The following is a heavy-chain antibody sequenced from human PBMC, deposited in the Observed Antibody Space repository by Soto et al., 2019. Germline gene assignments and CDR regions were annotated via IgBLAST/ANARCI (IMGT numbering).Heavy chain of an antibody. J-gene: IGHJ4*02. CDR1: GGSISSGGYY. D-gene: IGHD6-19*01. CDR2: IYYSGGT. V-gene: IGHV4-31*03. Sequence: SETLSLTCTVSGGSISSGGYYWSWIRQHPGKGLEWIGYIYYSGGTYYSPSLKSRVTISVDTSKNQFSLKLNSVTAADTAIYYCARVGGSGWNFDSWGQGILVTVSS. CDR3: ARVGGSGWNFDS.